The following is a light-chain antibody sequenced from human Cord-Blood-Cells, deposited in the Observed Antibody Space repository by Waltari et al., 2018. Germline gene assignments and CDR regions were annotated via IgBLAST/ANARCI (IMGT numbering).Light chain of an antibody. Sequence: EIVLTQSPATLSLSPGERATLSCRASQSVSSYLAWLQQKPGQAPRLLISYASNRATGIPARFSGSGSGTGFTLTISSLEPEDFAVYYCQQRSNWPYTFGQGTKLEIK. V-gene: IGKV3-11*01. CDR1: QSVSSY. CDR2: YAS. J-gene: IGKJ2*01. CDR3: QQRSNWPYT.